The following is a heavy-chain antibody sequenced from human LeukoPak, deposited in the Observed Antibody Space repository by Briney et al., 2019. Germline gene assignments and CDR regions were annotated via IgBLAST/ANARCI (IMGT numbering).Heavy chain of an antibody. CDR1: GGSLSSGSYY. CDR3: ARDRANPIFGKYYGMHV. J-gene: IGHJ6*02. Sequence: SETLSLTCTVSGGSLSSGSYYWIWIRQPAGKGLEWIGRIYASGSTNYNPSLKSRVTISIDTSKNQFSLKLSSVTAADTAVYYCARDRANPIFGKYYGMHVWGQGTTVTVSS. D-gene: IGHD3-3*01. CDR2: IYASGST. V-gene: IGHV4-61*02.